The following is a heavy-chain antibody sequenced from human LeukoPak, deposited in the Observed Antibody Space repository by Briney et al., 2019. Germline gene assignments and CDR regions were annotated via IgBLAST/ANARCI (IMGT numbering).Heavy chain of an antibody. CDR2: IWYDGSNK. D-gene: IGHD2-21*01. J-gene: IGHJ4*02. Sequence: GRSLRLSCAASGFTFSSYGMHWVRQAPGKGQEWVAVIWYDGSNKYYADSVKGRFTISRDNSKNTLYLQMNSLRAEDTAVYYCAKVPGGYCASSTCWLDYWGQGTLVTVSS. CDR1: GFTFSSYG. CDR3: AKVPGGYCASSTCWLDY. V-gene: IGHV3-33*06.